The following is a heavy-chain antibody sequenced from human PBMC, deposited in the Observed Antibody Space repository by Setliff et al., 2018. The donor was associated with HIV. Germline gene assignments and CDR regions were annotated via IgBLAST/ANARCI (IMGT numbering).Heavy chain of an antibody. Sequence: KPSETLSLTCTVSGSSISSGGYYWNWIRQLPGKGLGWIGYILDSGSTCYNPSLRGRLSMSIDTSANQFSVELTSVPAADTALYFCARVPNWGSAPFAYDVWGLGTMVTVS. CDR3: ARVPNWGSAPFAYDV. V-gene: IGHV4-31*03. CDR2: ILDSGST. CDR1: GSSISSGGYY. D-gene: IGHD7-27*01. J-gene: IGHJ3*01.